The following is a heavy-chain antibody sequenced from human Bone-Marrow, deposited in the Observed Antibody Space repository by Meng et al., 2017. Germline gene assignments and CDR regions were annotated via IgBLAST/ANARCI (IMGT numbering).Heavy chain of an antibody. CDR3: ARGGFGELLRRWFDP. CDR2: INTNTGNP. V-gene: IGHV7-4-1*02. Sequence: ASVKVSCKASGYTFTTYGISWVRQAPGQGLEWMGWINTNTGNPTYAQGFTGRFVFSLDTSVSTAYLQISSLKAEDTAMYYCARGGFGELLRRWFDPWGQGTLVTVSS. J-gene: IGHJ5*02. CDR1: GYTFTTYG. D-gene: IGHD3-10*01.